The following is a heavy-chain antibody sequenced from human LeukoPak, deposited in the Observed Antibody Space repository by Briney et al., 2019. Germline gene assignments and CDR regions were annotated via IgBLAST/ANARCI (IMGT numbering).Heavy chain of an antibody. J-gene: IGHJ4*02. CDR3: AKDLGGGSYIIPFSPD. D-gene: IGHD1-26*01. CDR2: ISGSGGST. V-gene: IGHV3-23*01. CDR1: GFTFSNYA. Sequence: GGSLRLSCAASGFTFSNYAMSWVRQAPGKGLEWVSVISGSGGSTDYADSVKGRFTISRDNSKNTLYMQMNRLRAEDTAVYYCAKDLGGGSYIIPFSPDWGQGTLVTVSS.